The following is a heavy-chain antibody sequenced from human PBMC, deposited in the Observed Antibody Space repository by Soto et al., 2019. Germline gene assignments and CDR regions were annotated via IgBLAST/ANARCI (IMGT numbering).Heavy chain of an antibody. J-gene: IGHJ4*02. Sequence: PGGALKLSFAAPGFPLRSNYKSLGRPAPGEGLEWVSVIYSGGSTYYADSVKGRFTISRDNSENTLYLQMNSLRVEDTAVYYCAKDAPPSVSGFRGQFDYWGLGTLV. CDR2: IYSGGST. V-gene: IGHV3-53*01. D-gene: IGHD6-19*01. CDR3: AKDAPPSVSGFRGQFDY. CDR1: GFPLRSNY.